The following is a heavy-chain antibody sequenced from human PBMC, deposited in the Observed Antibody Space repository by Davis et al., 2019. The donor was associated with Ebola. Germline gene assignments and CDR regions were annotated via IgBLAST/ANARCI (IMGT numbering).Heavy chain of an antibody. Sequence: GGSLRLSCAASGFTFSSYGMHWVRQASGKGLEWVGRIRSKANSYATAYAASVKGRFTISRDDSKNTAYLQMNSLKTEDTAVYYCTSTAGTELDYWGQGTLVTVSS. D-gene: IGHD6-13*01. CDR1: GFTFSSYG. V-gene: IGHV3-73*01. J-gene: IGHJ4*02. CDR3: TSTAGTELDY. CDR2: IRSKANSYAT.